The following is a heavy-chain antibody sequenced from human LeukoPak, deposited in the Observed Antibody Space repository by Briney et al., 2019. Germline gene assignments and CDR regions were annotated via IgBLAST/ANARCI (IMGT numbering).Heavy chain of an antibody. Sequence: SETLSLTCTVSGGSISSSIYYWGWIRQPPGKGLEWIGSIYYSGSTYYNPSLKSRVTISVDTSKNQFSLKLSSVTAADTAVYYCARAYSESGYDSGNYYYGMDVWGQGTTVTVSS. CDR3: ARAYSESGYDSGNYYYGMDV. V-gene: IGHV4-39*01. J-gene: IGHJ6*02. CDR2: IYYSGST. CDR1: GGSISSSIYY. D-gene: IGHD5-12*01.